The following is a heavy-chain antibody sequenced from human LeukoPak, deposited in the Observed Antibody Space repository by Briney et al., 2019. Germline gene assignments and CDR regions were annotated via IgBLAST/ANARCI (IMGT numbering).Heavy chain of an antibody. Sequence: GGSLRLSCAASGFTVSSNYMSWVRPAPGKGLEWVSVIYSGGSTYYADSVKGRFTISRDNSKNTLYLQMNSLRAEDTAVYYCARDSHGSYDSSGYFANWGQGTLVTVSS. CDR3: ARDSHGSYDSSGYFAN. D-gene: IGHD3-22*01. CDR2: IYSGGST. CDR1: GFTVSSNY. J-gene: IGHJ4*02. V-gene: IGHV3-66*01.